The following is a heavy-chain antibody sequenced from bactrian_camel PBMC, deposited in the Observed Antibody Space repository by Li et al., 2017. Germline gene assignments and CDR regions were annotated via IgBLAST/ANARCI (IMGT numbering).Heavy chain of an antibody. Sequence: HVQLVESGGGSVQAGGSLTLSCAASSDYYSTNCMGWFRQSPGKEREGVAAVSTGGGTTYYADSVRGRFTISKDNAEHILYLQMDGLQPEDTAAYYCAAGSSAAGFQALSTSPFSYWGRGTQVTVS. V-gene: IGHV3S54*01. CDR3: AAGSSAAGFQALSTSPFSY. CDR1: SDYYSTNC. J-gene: IGHJ4*01. D-gene: IGHD1*01. CDR2: VSTGGGTT.